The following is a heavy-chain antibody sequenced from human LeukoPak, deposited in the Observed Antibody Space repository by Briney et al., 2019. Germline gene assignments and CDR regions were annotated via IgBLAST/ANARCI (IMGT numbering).Heavy chain of an antibody. J-gene: IGHJ4*02. CDR3: ARPGSPTVVTLDFDY. V-gene: IGHV5-51*01. CDR2: IYPGGSDT. CDR1: GYSFTSYW. Sequence: ESLQISCKSSGYSFTSYWIGWVRQMPGKGLEWMGIIYPGGSDTGYSPTYLGKTCMSADKSISTAYLHWGSLKASDTAMYYCARPGSPTVVTLDFDYWGQGTLVTVSS. D-gene: IGHD4-23*01.